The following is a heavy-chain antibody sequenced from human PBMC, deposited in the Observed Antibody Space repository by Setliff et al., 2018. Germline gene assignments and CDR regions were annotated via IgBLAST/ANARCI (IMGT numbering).Heavy chain of an antibody. Sequence: PSETLSLTCTVSGGSISISGYYWGWIRQPPGKGLEWIGSTFYSGSTYYNPSLKSRVSISVDTSKNQFSLRLSSVTAADTAVYYCARHSNSWPVDYWGQGTLVTVSS. CDR1: GGSISISGYY. CDR3: ARHSNSWPVDY. V-gene: IGHV4-39*01. D-gene: IGHD6-13*01. J-gene: IGHJ4*02. CDR2: TFYSGST.